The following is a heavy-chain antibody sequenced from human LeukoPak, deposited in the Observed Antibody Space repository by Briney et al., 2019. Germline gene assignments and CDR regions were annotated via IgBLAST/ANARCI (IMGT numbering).Heavy chain of an antibody. Sequence: GGSLRLSCAASGFTVSSNYMSWVRQAPGKGLEWIADITISGHTKNYADSVKGRFTISRDNARTSLYLQMSSLRVEDTGVYYCARGDPHADLWGQGTLVTVSS. V-gene: IGHV3-11*04. CDR3: ARGDPHADL. CDR2: ITISGHTK. J-gene: IGHJ5*02. CDR1: GFTVSSNY.